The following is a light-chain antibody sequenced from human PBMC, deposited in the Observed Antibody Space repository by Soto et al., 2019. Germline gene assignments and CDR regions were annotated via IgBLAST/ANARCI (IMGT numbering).Light chain of an antibody. CDR1: QSVSSN. Sequence: EIVMTQSPATLSVSPGERATLSCRAGQSVSSNLAWYHQKPGQAPRLLIYGASTRATGIPARFSGSGSGTEFTLTISSMQSEDFAVYYCQQYNKFPSLTFGRGPKVEIK. V-gene: IGKV3-15*01. CDR2: GAS. CDR3: QQYNKFPSLT. J-gene: IGKJ4*01.